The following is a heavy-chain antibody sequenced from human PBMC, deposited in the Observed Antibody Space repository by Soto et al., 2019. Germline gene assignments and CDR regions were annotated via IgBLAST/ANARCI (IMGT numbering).Heavy chain of an antibody. CDR2: IKQDGSEK. Sequence: EVQLVESGGGLVQPGGSLRLSCAASGFTFSSYWMSWVRQAPGKGLEWVANIKQDGSEKYYVDSVKGRFTISRDNAKNSLYLQMNSLRAEDTAVYYCARLLRFLEWLPKGGETYLFDYWGQGTLVSVSS. CDR3: ARLLRFLEWLPKGGETYLFDY. V-gene: IGHV3-7*01. J-gene: IGHJ4*02. D-gene: IGHD3-3*01. CDR1: GFTFSSYW.